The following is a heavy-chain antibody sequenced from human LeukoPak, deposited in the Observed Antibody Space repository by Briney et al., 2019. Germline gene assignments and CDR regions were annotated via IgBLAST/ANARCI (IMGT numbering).Heavy chain of an antibody. D-gene: IGHD2-2*01. V-gene: IGHV7-4-1*02. CDR1: GYTFTSYA. J-gene: IGHJ4*02. CDR2: INTNTGNP. CDR3: AKDSCSSTSCQPYYFDC. Sequence: ASVKVSCKASGYTFTSYAMNWVRQAPGQGLEWMGWINTNTGNPTYAQGFTGRFVFSLDTSVSTAYLQISSLKAEDTAIYYCAKDSCSSTSCQPYYFDCWGQGTLVTVSS.